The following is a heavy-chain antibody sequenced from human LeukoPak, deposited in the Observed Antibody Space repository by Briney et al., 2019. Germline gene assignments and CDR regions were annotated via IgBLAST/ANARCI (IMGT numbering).Heavy chain of an antibody. CDR3: ARALGSSSPYYFDY. CDR2: IYYSGNT. V-gene: IGHV4-39*07. Sequence: SETLSLTCTVSGGSISSSSYYWGWIRQPPGKGLEWIGNIYYSGNTYYNPSLKSRVTISVDTSKNQFSLKLSSVTAADTAVYYCARALGSSSPYYFDYWGQGTLVTVSS. J-gene: IGHJ4*02. D-gene: IGHD6-6*01. CDR1: GGSISSSSYY.